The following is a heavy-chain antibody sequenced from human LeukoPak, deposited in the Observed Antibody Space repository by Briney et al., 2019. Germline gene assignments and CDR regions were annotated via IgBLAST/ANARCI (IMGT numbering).Heavy chain of an antibody. CDR1: GGSISSSSYY. CDR3: TKIGSSWYGAFDV. D-gene: IGHD3-10*01. Sequence: NPSETLSLTCTVSGGSISSSSYYWGWIRQPPGKGLEWIGSIYYSGRTYYNPSLRSRVTISVDTSKNQFSLKLSSVTVADTAVYYCTKIGSSWYGAFDVWGQGTMVTVSS. V-gene: IGHV4-39*01. CDR2: IYYSGRT. J-gene: IGHJ3*01.